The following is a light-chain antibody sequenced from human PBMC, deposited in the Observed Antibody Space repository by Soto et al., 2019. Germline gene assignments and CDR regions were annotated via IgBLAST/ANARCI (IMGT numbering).Light chain of an antibody. CDR2: GAS. J-gene: IGKJ1*01. Sequence: EIVLTQSPGTLSLSPGERATLSCRASQSVSSRYLARYQQKPGQAPRLLIYGASSRATGIPDRFSGSGSGTDFTLTIIRLEPEDFAVYYCQQYGSSPRTFGQGTKVDIK. V-gene: IGKV3-20*01. CDR1: QSVSSRY. CDR3: QQYGSSPRT.